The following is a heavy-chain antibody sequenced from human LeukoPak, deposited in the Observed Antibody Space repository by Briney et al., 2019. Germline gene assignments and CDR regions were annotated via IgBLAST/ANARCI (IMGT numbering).Heavy chain of an antibody. CDR2: ISGSGGGT. Sequence: GGSLRLSCAASGFTFSSSAMSWVRQAPGKGLEWVSTISGSGGGTYYADSVKGRFTISRDDSKNTLYLQMNSLRADDTAVYYCAKDLGRYRNNFFDYWGQGTLVTVSA. D-gene: IGHD1-26*01. CDR1: GFTFSSSA. V-gene: IGHV3-23*01. J-gene: IGHJ4*02. CDR3: AKDLGRYRNNFFDY.